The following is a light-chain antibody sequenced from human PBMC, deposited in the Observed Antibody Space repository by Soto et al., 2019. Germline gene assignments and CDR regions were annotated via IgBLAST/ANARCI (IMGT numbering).Light chain of an antibody. CDR3: MQALQAPIT. CDR2: LGS. J-gene: IGKJ5*01. CDR1: QSLLHSNGYNY. V-gene: IGKV2-28*01. Sequence: VMTQSPLSLPVTLGQPASISCRSSQSLLHSNGYNYLDWYLQKPGQSPQLLIYLGSNRASGVPDRFSGSGSGTDFTLSISTVEAGDVGVYYCMQALQAPITFGQGTRLEIK.